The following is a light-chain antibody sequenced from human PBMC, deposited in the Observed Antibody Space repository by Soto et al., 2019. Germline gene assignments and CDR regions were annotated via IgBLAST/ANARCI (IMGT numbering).Light chain of an antibody. V-gene: IGKV1-33*01. Sequence: DIQMTQSPSSLSASVGDRVTITCQASQDISNYLNWYQQKPGKAPTLLIYDASNLETGAPSRFSGSGSGTDFTFTISSMQPEDIATYYCQQYDNLPIFTFGPGTKVDIK. J-gene: IGKJ3*01. CDR3: QQYDNLPIFT. CDR1: QDISNY. CDR2: DAS.